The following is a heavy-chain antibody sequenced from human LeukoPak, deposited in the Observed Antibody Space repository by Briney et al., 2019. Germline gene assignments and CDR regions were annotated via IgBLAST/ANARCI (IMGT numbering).Heavy chain of an antibody. Sequence: GGSLRLSCAASEFSFSFHTMHWVRQAPGKGLEWVAIISYDGSNKYYGDSVKGRFTISRHNSKNTLYLQMNSLRAEDTAVYYCARVSSEQWLPSYFDYWGQGTLVTVSS. D-gene: IGHD3-22*01. CDR1: EFSFSFHT. CDR3: ARVSSEQWLPSYFDY. CDR2: ISYDGSNK. J-gene: IGHJ4*02. V-gene: IGHV3-30*14.